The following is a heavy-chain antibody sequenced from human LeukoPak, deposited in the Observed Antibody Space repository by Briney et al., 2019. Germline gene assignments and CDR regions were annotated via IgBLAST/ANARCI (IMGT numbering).Heavy chain of an antibody. CDR2: IISSSVIT. CDR1: GFTFSSFA. V-gene: IGHV3-23*01. D-gene: IGHD2-2*01. Sequence: GGSLRLSCAASGFTFSSFAMSWVRQAAGKGLEWVSTIISSSVITYYADSVRGRFTISRDNSKNTLYLQMNSLRAEDTAVYYCTKENMPFGSSVIKGVGGVFDIWGQGTRVTVSS. CDR3: TKENMPFGSSVIKGVGGVFDI. J-gene: IGHJ3*02.